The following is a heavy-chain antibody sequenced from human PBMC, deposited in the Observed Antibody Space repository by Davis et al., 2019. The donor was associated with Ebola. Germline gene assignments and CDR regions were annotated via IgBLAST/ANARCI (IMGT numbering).Heavy chain of an antibody. CDR1: GFTFSSYA. CDR2: ISYDGSNK. Sequence: GESLKISCAASGFTFSSYAMHWVRQAPGKGLEWVAVISYDGSNKYYADSVKGRFTISRDNSKNTLYLQMNSLRAEDTAVYYCARVVLRFLEWSAPDFDYWGQGTLVTVSS. CDR3: ARVVLRFLEWSAPDFDY. J-gene: IGHJ4*02. D-gene: IGHD3-3*01. V-gene: IGHV3-30-3*01.